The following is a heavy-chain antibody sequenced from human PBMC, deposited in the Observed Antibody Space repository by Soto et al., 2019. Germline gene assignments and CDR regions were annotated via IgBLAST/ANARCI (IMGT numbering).Heavy chain of an antibody. J-gene: IGHJ4*02. Sequence: GGSLRLSCAASGFTFSSYAMSWVRQAPGKGLEWVSAISGSGGSTYYTDSVKGRFTISRDNSKNTLYLQMNSLRAEDTAVYYCAKSVELGIQGGFDYWGQGTLVTVSS. CDR3: AKSVELGIQGGFDY. CDR1: GFTFSSYA. D-gene: IGHD7-27*01. V-gene: IGHV3-23*01. CDR2: ISGSGGST.